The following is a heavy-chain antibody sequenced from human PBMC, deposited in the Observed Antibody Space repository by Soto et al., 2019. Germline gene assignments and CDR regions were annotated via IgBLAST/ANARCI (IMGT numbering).Heavy chain of an antibody. CDR2: IYYSGST. V-gene: IGHV4-31*03. Sequence: QVHLQESGPGLVKASQTLSLTCTVSGGSISGGGGYYWSWIRQHPGKGLEWIGYIYYSGSTYYTPSLKSRATISVDTSENQFSRKLSSVTAADTAVYYCARRASSGRDPFYFDYWGQGTLVAVSS. D-gene: IGHD6-6*01. CDR3: ARRASSGRDPFYFDY. J-gene: IGHJ4*02. CDR1: GGSISGGGGYY.